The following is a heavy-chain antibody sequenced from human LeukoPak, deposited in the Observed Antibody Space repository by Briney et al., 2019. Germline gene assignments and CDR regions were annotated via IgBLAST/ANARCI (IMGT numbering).Heavy chain of an antibody. J-gene: IGHJ4*02. CDR1: GFTLSDYY. V-gene: IGHV3-73*01. D-gene: IGHD3-22*01. CDR2: IRSKANNYAT. CDR3: SGADFYDSRAYYLR. Sequence: GGSLRLSCATSGFTLSDYYMNWVRQAPGKGLEWVGRIRSKANNYATAYAASVKGRFTISRDDSENTAYLQMNSLKTEDTAVYYCSGADFYDSRAYYLRWGQGTLVTVSS.